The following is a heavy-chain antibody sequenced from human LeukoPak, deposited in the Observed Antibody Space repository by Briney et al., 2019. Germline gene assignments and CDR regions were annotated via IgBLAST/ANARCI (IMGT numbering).Heavy chain of an antibody. CDR2: IKQDGSEK. CDR3: ASQRWLRF. D-gene: IGHD5-24*01. V-gene: IGHV3-7*03. CDR1: GFTFSSYG. J-gene: IGHJ4*02. Sequence: PGRSLRLSCAASGFTFSSYGMHWVRQAPGKGLEWVANIKQDGSEKYYVDSVKGRFTISRDNAKNSLYLQMNSLRAEDTAVYYCASQRWLRFWGQGTLVTVSS.